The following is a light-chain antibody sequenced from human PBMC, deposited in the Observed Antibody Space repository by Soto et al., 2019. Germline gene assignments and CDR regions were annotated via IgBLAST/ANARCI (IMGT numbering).Light chain of an antibody. CDR2: DAS. J-gene: IGKJ5*01. Sequence: ELVLTQSPGPLSLSPGDRATLSCRASQSVSSNYLAWYQQKSGHPPRLLIYDASHGATGIPARFSGGGSGTFFTITISSPDPDVVAYYYYQHHSDWPSFGQGTQVDIK. V-gene: IGKV3-11*01. CDR1: QSVSSNY. CDR3: QHHSDWPS.